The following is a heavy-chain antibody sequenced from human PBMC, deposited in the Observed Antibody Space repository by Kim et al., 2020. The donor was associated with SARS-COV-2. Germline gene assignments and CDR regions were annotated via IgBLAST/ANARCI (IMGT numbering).Heavy chain of an antibody. V-gene: IGHV1-69*04. D-gene: IGHD5-12*01. Sequence: SVKVSCKASGGTFSSYAISWVRQAPGQGLEWMGRIPILGIANYAQKFQGRVTITADKSTSTAYMELSSLRSEDTAVYYCARESQADIVATPLIYWGQGTLVTVSS. CDR1: GGTFSSYA. CDR2: IPILGIA. CDR3: ARESQADIVATPLIY. J-gene: IGHJ4*02.